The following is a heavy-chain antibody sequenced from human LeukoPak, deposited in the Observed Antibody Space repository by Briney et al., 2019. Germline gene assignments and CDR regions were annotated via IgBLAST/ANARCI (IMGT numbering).Heavy chain of an antibody. CDR2: IKDDGSET. D-gene: IGHD1-26*01. Sequence: GGSLRLSCAASGFTFSRSWMTWVRQAPGKGLECVANIKDDGSETFYVDSVKGRFSISRDNSKNTLYLQMNSLRAEDTALYYCAKKVVVGATSPYSDFQDWGQGTLVAVSS. CDR3: AKKVVVGATSPYSDFQD. V-gene: IGHV3-7*03. CDR1: GFTFSRSW. J-gene: IGHJ1*01.